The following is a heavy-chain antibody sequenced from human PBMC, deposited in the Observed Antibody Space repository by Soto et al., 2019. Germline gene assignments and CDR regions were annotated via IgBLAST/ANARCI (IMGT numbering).Heavy chain of an antibody. CDR3: ARDNYYDSSGYYFTN. Sequence: PGESLKISCKGSGYSFTSYWIGWVRQMPGKGLEWMGIIYPGDSDTRYSPSFQGQVTISADKSISTAYMELRSLRSDDTAVYYCARDNYYDSSGYYFTNWGQGTLVTVSS. J-gene: IGHJ4*02. D-gene: IGHD3-22*01. V-gene: IGHV5-51*01. CDR2: IYPGDSDT. CDR1: GYSFTSYW.